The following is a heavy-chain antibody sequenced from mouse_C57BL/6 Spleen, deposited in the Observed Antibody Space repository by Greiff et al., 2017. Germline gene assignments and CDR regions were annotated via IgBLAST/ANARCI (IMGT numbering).Heavy chain of an antibody. D-gene: IGHD1-1*01. CDR1: GFTFSDYG. CDR3: ARDYYGSSYGGWFAY. CDR2: ISSGSSTI. J-gene: IGHJ3*01. Sequence: DVMLVESGGGLVKPGGSLKLSCAASGFTFSDYGMHWVRQAPEQGLEWVAYISSGSSTIYYADTVKGRFTISRDNAKNTLFLQMTSLRSEDTAMYYCARDYYGSSYGGWFAYWGQGTLVTVSA. V-gene: IGHV5-17*01.